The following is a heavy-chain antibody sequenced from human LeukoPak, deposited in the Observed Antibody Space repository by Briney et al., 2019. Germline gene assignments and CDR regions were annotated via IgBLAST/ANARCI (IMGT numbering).Heavy chain of an antibody. D-gene: IGHD3-9*01. V-gene: IGHV4-59*01. CDR2: IYYSGST. Sequence: SETLSLTCTVSGGSINSYHWRWIRQPQGKGLEWFGYIYYSGSTNSNPSLKSRVTISVDTSKNQFSLKLSSVTAADTAVYYCARHLDNLTGPHYMDVWGKGTTVTVSS. J-gene: IGHJ6*03. CDR1: GGSINSYH. CDR3: ARHLDNLTGPHYMDV.